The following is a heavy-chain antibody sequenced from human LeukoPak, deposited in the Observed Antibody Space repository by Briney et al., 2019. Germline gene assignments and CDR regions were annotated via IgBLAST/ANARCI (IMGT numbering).Heavy chain of an antibody. CDR2: IYYSGST. CDR1: GGSISSYY. V-gene: IGHV4-59*01. J-gene: IGHJ5*02. D-gene: IGHD3-9*01. Sequence: SETLSLTCTVSGGSISSYYWSWIRQPPGKGLEWIGYIYYSGSTNYNPSLKSRVTISVDTSKNQFSLKLSSVTAADTAVYYCARVAIFNWFDPWGQGTLVTVSS. CDR3: ARVAIFNWFDP.